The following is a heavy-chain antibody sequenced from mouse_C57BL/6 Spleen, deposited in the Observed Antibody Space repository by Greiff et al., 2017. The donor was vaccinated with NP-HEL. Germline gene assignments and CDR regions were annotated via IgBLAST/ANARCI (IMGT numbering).Heavy chain of an antibody. CDR1: GYTFTDYY. D-gene: IGHD3-2*02. CDR3: ARDQGDY. V-gene: IGHV1-26*01. J-gene: IGHJ2*01. Sequence: VQLQQSGPELVKPGASVKISCKASGYTFTDYYMNWVKQSHGKSLEWIGDINPNNGGTSYNQKFKGKATLTVDKSSSTAYMELRSLTSEDSAVYYCARDQGDYWGQGTTLTVSS. CDR2: INPNNGGT.